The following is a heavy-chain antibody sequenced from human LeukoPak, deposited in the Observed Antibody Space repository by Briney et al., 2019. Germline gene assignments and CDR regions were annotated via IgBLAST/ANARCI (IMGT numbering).Heavy chain of an antibody. CDR2: ISGTGT. CDR3: AKLHGDSLFDV. V-gene: IGHV3-23*01. CDR1: GFSFSSFS. Sequence: GGSLSLSCVASGFSFSSFSMNWVRQAPGKGLEWVATISGTGTYYLDSVKGRFTISRDDSKSTLYLQMNSLRADDTALYYCAKLHGDSLFDVWGQGTLVPVSS. J-gene: IGHJ4*02. D-gene: IGHD5-24*01.